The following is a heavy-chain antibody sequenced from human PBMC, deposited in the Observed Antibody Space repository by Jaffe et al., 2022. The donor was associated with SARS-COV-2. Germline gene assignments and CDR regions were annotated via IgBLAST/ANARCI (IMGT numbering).Heavy chain of an antibody. CDR2: ISGRGDKT. CDR3: AKWWLHQAGNWFDP. CDR1: GFTFSSYA. D-gene: IGHD2-15*01. Sequence: EVQLLESGGGLVQPGGSLRLSCAASGFTFSSYAMTWVRQAPGKGLEWVSAISGRGDKTYDADFVKGRFTISRDNSKNTLYLQMNSLRAEDTAVYYCAKWWLHQAGNWFDPWGQGTLVTVSS. J-gene: IGHJ5*02. V-gene: IGHV3-23*01.